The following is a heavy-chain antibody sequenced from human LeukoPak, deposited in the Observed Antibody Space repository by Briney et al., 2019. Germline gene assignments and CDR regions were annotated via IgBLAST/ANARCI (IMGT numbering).Heavy chain of an antibody. V-gene: IGHV4-34*01. J-gene: IGHJ6*03. CDR2: INHSGST. Sequence: SETLSLTCAVYGGSFSGYYWSWIRQPPGKGLEWIGEINHSGSTNYNPSLKSRVTISVDTSKNQFSLKLSSVTAADTAVYYCARLQIGGSHYYYYYYYMDVWGKGTTVTISS. D-gene: IGHD1-26*01. CDR1: GGSFSGYY. CDR3: ARLQIGGSHYYYYYYYMDV.